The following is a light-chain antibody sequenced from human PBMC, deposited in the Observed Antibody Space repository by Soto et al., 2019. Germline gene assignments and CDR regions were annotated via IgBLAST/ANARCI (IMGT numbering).Light chain of an antibody. J-gene: IGKJ4*01. CDR3: QQASSFPLT. CDR2: AAS. Sequence: IQMTQSPSSVSASVGDTVTITCRASQVISSWLAWYQQKPGKAPNLLIYAASNLQSGVPSRFSGSESGTEFTLTISSLQPEDFATCCCQQASSFPLTFGGGTKVEIK. CDR1: QVISSW. V-gene: IGKV1-12*01.